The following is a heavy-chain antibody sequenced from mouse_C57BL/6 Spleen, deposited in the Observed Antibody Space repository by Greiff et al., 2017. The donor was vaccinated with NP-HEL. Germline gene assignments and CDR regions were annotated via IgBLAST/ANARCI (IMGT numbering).Heavy chain of an antibody. V-gene: IGHV1-80*01. J-gene: IGHJ4*01. CDR1: GYAFSSYW. CDR3: ASVTTAPYAMDY. CDR2: IYPGDGDT. D-gene: IGHD1-2*01. Sequence: QVQLQQSGAELVKPGASVKISCKASGYAFSSYWMNWVKQRPGKGLEWIGQIYPGDGDTNYNGKFKGKATLTADKSSSTAYMQLSSLTSEDSAVYFCASVTTAPYAMDYWGQGTSVTVSS.